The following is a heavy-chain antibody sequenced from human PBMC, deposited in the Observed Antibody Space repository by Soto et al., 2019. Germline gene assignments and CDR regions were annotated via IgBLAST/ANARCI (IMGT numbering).Heavy chain of an antibody. Sequence: QVQLVQSGAEVKKPGSSVMVSCKASGGTFSSYAISWVRQALGEGLEWRGGIIPIFGTANYAQKFQGRVTITADESTSKAYMELSSLRSEDTHVYYWARATVTTPYWYFYLWGRGTLVTVSS. D-gene: IGHD4-4*01. CDR3: ARATVTTPYWYFYL. CDR2: IIPIFGTA. CDR1: GGTFSSYA. J-gene: IGHJ2*01. V-gene: IGHV1-69*01.